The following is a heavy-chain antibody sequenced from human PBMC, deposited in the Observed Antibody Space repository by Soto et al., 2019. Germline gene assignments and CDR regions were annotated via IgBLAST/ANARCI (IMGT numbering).Heavy chain of an antibody. CDR3: AKKVNSGSGSQYFDY. Sequence: GSLGLSCAASGFTFSSYSMSWVRQAPGKGLEWVSGFRSSGDDGTTYYADSVKGRFTISRDNSKNTLFLQMDNLRAEDTAIYYCAKKVNSGSGSQYFDYWGQGTLVTVSS. V-gene: IGHV3-23*01. D-gene: IGHD3-10*01. CDR1: GFTFSSYS. CDR2: FRSSGDDGTT. J-gene: IGHJ4*02.